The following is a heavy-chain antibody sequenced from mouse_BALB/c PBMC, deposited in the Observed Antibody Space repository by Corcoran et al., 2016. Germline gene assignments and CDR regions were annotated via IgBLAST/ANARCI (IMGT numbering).Heavy chain of an antibody. CDR1: GYTFTEYT. CDR3: ERYERYRYDAFDY. J-gene: IGHJ2*01. Sequence: EVQLQQSGPELVKPGASVKISCKTSGYTFTEYTMHWVKQRHGKSLEWIGGINPNNGGTSYKGKATLTVDKSSRTAYMELRSLTSEDSAVYDCERYERYRYDAFDYWGQGTTLTVSS. D-gene: IGHD2-14*01. CDR2: INPNNGGT. V-gene: IGHV1-18*01.